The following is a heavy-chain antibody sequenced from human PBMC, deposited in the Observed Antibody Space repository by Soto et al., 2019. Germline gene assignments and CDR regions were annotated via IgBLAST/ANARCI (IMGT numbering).Heavy chain of an antibody. CDR1: GFTISSYA. CDR2: ISGGGGTA. Sequence: GGSLRLSCVASGFTISSYAMSWVRQAPGKGLEWVSAISGGGGTAYYADSVKGRFTISRDNSKNTLYLQMTSLRAEDTAVYYCAKLDCSSTTCYTGGSWFDPWGQGTLVTVS. J-gene: IGHJ5*02. V-gene: IGHV3-23*01. CDR3: AKLDCSSTTCYTGGSWFDP. D-gene: IGHD2-2*02.